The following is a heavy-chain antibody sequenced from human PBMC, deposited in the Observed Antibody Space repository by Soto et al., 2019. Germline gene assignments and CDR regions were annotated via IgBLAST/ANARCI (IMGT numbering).Heavy chain of an antibody. Sequence: SVRVSCKASGGTFSSYAISWVGQAPGQGREWMGGIIPIFGTANYAQKFQGRVTITADKSTSTAYIELSSLRSEDTAVYYCARDRYGNSEDWGQGTTVTVSS. V-gene: IGHV1-69*06. CDR2: IIPIFGTA. CDR3: ARDRYGNSED. CDR1: GGTFSSYA. J-gene: IGHJ6*02. D-gene: IGHD3-10*01.